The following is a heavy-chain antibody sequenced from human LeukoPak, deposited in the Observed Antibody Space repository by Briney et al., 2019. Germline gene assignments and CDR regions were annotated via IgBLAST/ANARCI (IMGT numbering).Heavy chain of an antibody. V-gene: IGHV3-9*01. D-gene: IGHD6-19*01. CDR3: AKVSRAGTVGY. CDR1: GFTFDDYA. CDR2: ISWNSGSI. J-gene: IGHJ4*02. Sequence: GRSLRLSCAASGFTFDDYAMHWVRQAPGKGLEWVSGISWNSGSIGYADSVKGRFTISRDNAKNSLYLQMNSLRAEDTALYYCAKVSRAGTVGYWGQGTLVTVSS.